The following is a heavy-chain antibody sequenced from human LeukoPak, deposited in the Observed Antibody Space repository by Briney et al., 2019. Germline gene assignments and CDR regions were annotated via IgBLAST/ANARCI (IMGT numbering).Heavy chain of an antibody. CDR3: AKSNGYGLVDI. J-gene: IGHJ3*02. Sequence: SETLSLTCTVSGGSISSYYWSWIRQPPGKGLEWIAYIYYSGTTNYNPSLKSRVTISVDTSRNQFSLKLNSVTAADTAVYYCAKSNGYGLVDIWGQGTMVTVSS. D-gene: IGHD3-10*01. V-gene: IGHV4-59*12. CDR1: GGSISSYY. CDR2: IYYSGTT.